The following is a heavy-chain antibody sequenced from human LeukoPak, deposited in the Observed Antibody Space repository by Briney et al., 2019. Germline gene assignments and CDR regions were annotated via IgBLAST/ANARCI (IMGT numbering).Heavy chain of an antibody. Sequence: GGSLRLSCAASGFTFSSYGMHWVRQAPGKGLEWVAVISYDGSNKYYADSVKGRFTISRDNSKNMLYLQMNSLRAEDTAAYYCAKEWVRTCFFEDWGQGTLVTVPS. CDR3: AKEWVRTCFFED. CDR1: GFTFSSYG. V-gene: IGHV3-30*18. CDR2: ISYDGSNK. D-gene: IGHD1-26*01. J-gene: IGHJ4*02.